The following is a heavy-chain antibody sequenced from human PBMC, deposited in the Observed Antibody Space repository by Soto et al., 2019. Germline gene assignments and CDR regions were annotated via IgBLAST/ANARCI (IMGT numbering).Heavy chain of an antibody. Sequence: ASVNVSCKASGYTFTNYGISWVRQAPGQGLEWMGWINTYNGNTNHAQKLQGRVTMTTDTSTSTAYMELRSLRSDDTAVYYCARGVGSGTYYNQYNWFDPWGQGTLVTVSS. CDR2: INTYNGNT. CDR3: ARGVGSGTYYNQYNWFDP. D-gene: IGHD3-10*01. V-gene: IGHV1-18*01. J-gene: IGHJ5*02. CDR1: GYTFTNYG.